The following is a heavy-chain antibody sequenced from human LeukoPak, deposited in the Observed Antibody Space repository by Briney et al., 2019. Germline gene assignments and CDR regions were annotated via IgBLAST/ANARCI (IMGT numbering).Heavy chain of an antibody. CDR1: GFTFSSYG. CDR2: IWYDGSNK. V-gene: IGHV3-33*01. D-gene: IGHD3-22*01. Sequence: GGSLRLSYAASGFTFSSYGMHWLRQAPGKGLEGGAVIWYDGSNKYYADSVKGRFTISRDNSKNTLYLQMNSLRAEDTAVYYCARDPGDYDSSGPFDYWGQGTLVTVSS. CDR3: ARDPGDYDSSGPFDY. J-gene: IGHJ4*02.